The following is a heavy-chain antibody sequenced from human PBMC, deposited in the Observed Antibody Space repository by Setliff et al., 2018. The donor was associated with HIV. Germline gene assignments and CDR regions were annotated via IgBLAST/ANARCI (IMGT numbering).Heavy chain of an antibody. Sequence: SVKVSCKASGGTSSTHAMNWVRQAPGQGLEWMGQIISILEITDYAQKFQGRLTITADESTNTIYMELSGLRSEDTAVYYCAGPRGDEAFDIWGQGKMVTVSS. V-gene: IGHV1-69*10. CDR1: GGTSSTHA. CDR2: IISILEIT. CDR3: AGPRGDEAFDI. D-gene: IGHD3-10*01. J-gene: IGHJ3*02.